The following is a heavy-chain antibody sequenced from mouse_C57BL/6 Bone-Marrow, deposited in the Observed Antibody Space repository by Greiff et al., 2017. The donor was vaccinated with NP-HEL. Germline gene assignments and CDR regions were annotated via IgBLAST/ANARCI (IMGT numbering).Heavy chain of an antibody. CDR1: GYAFSSSW. D-gene: IGHD1-1*01. CDR3: ARDASVVATGGYYFDY. CDR2: IYPGDGDT. J-gene: IGHJ2*01. V-gene: IGHV1-82*01. Sequence: QVQLQQSGPELVKPGASVKISCKASGYAFSSSWMNWVKQRPGKGLEWIGRIYPGDGDTNYNGKFKGKATLTADKSSSTAYMQLSSLTSEDSAVYFCARDASVVATGGYYFDYWGQGTTLTVSS.